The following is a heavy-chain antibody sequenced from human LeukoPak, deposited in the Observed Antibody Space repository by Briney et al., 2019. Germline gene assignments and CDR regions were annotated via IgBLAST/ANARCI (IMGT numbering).Heavy chain of an antibody. CDR1: GFAFSDYV. D-gene: IGHD3-10*01. J-gene: IGHJ4*02. CDR3: AKVGCYYGSGSYCLDY. CDR2: ISASGGST. V-gene: IGHV3-23*01. Sequence: GGSLRLSCAASGFAFSDYVMNWVRQAPGKGLEWASAISASGGSTYYANSVKGRFTISRDNSKNTLYLQMNSLRADDTAVYYCAKVGCYYGSGSYCLDYWGQGTLVTVSS.